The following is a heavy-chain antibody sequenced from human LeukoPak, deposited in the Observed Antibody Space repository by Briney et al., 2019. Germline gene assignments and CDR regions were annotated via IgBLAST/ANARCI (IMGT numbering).Heavy chain of an antibody. CDR3: TTVYDSSGYYYNYFDY. CDR2: IKSKTEGGTT. Sequence: PGGSLRLSCAASGFTFSNAWMSWVRQAPGEGLEWVGRIKSKTEGGTTDYAAPVKGRFTISRDESKNTLYLQMNSLKTEDTGVYYCTTVYDSSGYYYNYFDYGGQGTLVTVSS. D-gene: IGHD3-22*01. CDR1: GFTFSNAW. J-gene: IGHJ4*02. V-gene: IGHV3-15*01.